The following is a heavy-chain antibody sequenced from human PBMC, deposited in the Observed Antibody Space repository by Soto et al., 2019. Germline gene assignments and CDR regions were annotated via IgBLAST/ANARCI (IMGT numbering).Heavy chain of an antibody. J-gene: IGHJ4*02. CDR1: GFTFSNAW. CDR2: IKSKTDGGTT. V-gene: IGHV3-15*07. CDR3: TTDNFSSGWYGSDY. Sequence: GGSLRLSCAASGFTFSNAWMNWVRQAPGKGLEWVGRIKSKTDGGTTDYAAPVKGRFTISRDDSKNTLYLQMNSLKTEDTAVYYCTTDNFSSGWYGSDYWGQGTLVTVSS. D-gene: IGHD6-19*01.